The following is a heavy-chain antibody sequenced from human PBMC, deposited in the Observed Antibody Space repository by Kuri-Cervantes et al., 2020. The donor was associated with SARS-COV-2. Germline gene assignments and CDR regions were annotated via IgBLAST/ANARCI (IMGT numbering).Heavy chain of an antibody. CDR1: GCSISSYY. CDR2: IYYSGST. V-gene: IGHV4-59*01. Sequence: SETLSLTCTASGCSISSYYLSWIRQPPGKGLEWIWYIYYSGSTNYNPSLKDRVTISVDTSKNLFSLKLSSVTAADTAVYYCARGLSPTLTWLQLWHWFDPWGQGTLVTVSS. CDR3: ARGLSPTLTWLQLWHWFDP. J-gene: IGHJ5*02. D-gene: IGHD5-18*01.